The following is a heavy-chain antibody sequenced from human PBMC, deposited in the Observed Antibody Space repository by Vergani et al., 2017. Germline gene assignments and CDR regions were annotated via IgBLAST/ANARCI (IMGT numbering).Heavy chain of an antibody. V-gene: IGHV1-2*02. CDR1: GYTFSNYY. D-gene: IGHD3-10*01. CDR3: ARELPRRPSGSGSYYKGGRFDP. Sequence: QVQVVQSGAEVKKSGASVKVSCKTSGYTFSNYYMHWVRQAPGQGLEWMGIINPNSGGTNYAQKFQGRVTMTRDTSISTAYMELSRLRSDDTAVYYCARELPRRPSGSGSYYKGGRFDPWGQGTLVTVSS. J-gene: IGHJ5*02. CDR2: INPNSGGT.